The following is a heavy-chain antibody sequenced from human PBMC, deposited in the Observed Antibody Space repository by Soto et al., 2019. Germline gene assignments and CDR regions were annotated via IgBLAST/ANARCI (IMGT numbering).Heavy chain of an antibody. CDR1: GFTFSSYS. J-gene: IGHJ4*02. Sequence: EVQLVESGGGLVQPGGSLRLSCAASGFTFSSYSMNWVRQAPGKGLEWVSYISSSSSTIYYADSVKGRFTISRDNAKNSLYLQVNGRRDGATAVYYCARDPLLLAYCGGDCYSGIDYWGPGTLVTVSS. V-gene: IGHV3-48*02. CDR2: ISSSSSTI. CDR3: ARDPLLLAYCGGDCYSGIDY. D-gene: IGHD2-21*02.